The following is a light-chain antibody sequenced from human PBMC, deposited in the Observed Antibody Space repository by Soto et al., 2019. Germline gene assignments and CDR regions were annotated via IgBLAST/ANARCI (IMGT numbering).Light chain of an antibody. J-gene: IGKJ1*01. Sequence: DIQMTQSPSTLSASVGDSITITCRASQIISNYLAWYQQKPGKAPKLLIYKASSLKSGVPSRFSGSGSGTEFTLTISSLQSDDFATYYCQQYNSYSRAFGQGTKVDIK. V-gene: IGKV1-5*03. CDR3: QQYNSYSRA. CDR2: KAS. CDR1: QIISNY.